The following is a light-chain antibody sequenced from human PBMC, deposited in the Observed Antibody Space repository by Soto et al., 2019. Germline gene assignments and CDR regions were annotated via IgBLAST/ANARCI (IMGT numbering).Light chain of an antibody. J-gene: IGKJ1*01. Sequence: IQMTQSPSSLDASVGDRITLTCRASQSITTYLNWYQQKPGKAPKLLIYSASSLQGGASSRFSGSGSGTEFTLTINSLQPEDFATYYCQQSYSTTWTFGQGTKVDIK. CDR1: QSITTY. V-gene: IGKV1-39*01. CDR3: QQSYSTTWT. CDR2: SAS.